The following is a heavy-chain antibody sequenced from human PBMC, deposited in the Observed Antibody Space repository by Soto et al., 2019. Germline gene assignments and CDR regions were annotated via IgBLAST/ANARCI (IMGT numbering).Heavy chain of an antibody. J-gene: IGHJ5*02. D-gene: IGHD6-13*01. V-gene: IGHV4-31*03. Sequence: QVQLQESGPGLVKPSQTLSLTCTVSGGSISSGGYYWSWIRQHPGKGLEWIGYRYYSGSTYYNPSLKSRVTISVDTSKNQFSLKLSSVTAADTAVYYCAKGGIAAAGVNWFDPWGQGTLVTVSS. CDR1: GGSISSGGYY. CDR3: AKGGIAAAGVNWFDP. CDR2: RYYSGST.